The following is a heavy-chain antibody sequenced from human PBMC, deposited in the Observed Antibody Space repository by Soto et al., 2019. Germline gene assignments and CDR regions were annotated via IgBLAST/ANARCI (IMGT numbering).Heavy chain of an antibody. CDR1: GFTFSTYA. CDR3: ARDRPSPYCSSTSCSSYFDY. D-gene: IGHD2-2*01. CDR2: ISYDGSNK. J-gene: IGHJ4*02. V-gene: IGHV3-30-3*01. Sequence: GGSLRLSCAASGFTFSTYAMQWVRQAPGKGLEWVAVISYDGSNKYYADSVKGRFTISRDNSKNTWYLQMNSLRAEDTAVYYCARDRPSPYCSSTSCSSYFDYWGQGTLVTVSS.